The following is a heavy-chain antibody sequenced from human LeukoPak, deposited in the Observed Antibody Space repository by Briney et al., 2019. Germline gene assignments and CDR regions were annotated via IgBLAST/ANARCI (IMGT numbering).Heavy chain of an antibody. J-gene: IGHJ4*02. CDR3: ARNKTTGGGGFDY. Sequence: GASVKVSCMASGYTFNSHGISWIRQAPGQGPEWMGWISGDYGYTKYAQKFQGRVTMTTDTSTDTSYMELRSLRSDDTAVYYCARNKTTGGGGFDYWGQGTLITVSS. D-gene: IGHD3-16*01. V-gene: IGHV1-18*04. CDR1: GYTFNSHG. CDR2: ISGDYGYT.